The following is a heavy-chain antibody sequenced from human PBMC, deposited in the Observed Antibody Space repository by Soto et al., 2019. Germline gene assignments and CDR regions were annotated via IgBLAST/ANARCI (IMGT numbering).Heavy chain of an antibody. Sequence: WGSLRLSCTVSGFYFRSYYMIWVRQAPGKGLEWISYIGDSGSPIYYADSVRGRFITSRDNAKNSLFLEMNRLRAEDTAVYYCARFSDWLISYSFDYWGQGALVTVSS. D-gene: IGHD3-9*01. J-gene: IGHJ4*02. CDR2: IGDSGSPI. CDR3: ARFSDWLISYSFDY. V-gene: IGHV3-48*03. CDR1: GFYFRSYY.